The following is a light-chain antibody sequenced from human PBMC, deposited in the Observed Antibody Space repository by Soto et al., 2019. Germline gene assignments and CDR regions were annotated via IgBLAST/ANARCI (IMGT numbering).Light chain of an antibody. CDR1: QSVRSNY. CDR2: GAS. V-gene: IGKV3-20*01. Sequence: EIVLTQSPGTLSLSPGERATLSCRASQSVRSNYLAWYQQIPGQAPRLLVYGASSRATGIPDRFSGSGSGTDFTLTIRRLEPEEFAVYYCQQYGNSSFTFGGGTKVEIK. CDR3: QQYGNSSFT. J-gene: IGKJ4*01.